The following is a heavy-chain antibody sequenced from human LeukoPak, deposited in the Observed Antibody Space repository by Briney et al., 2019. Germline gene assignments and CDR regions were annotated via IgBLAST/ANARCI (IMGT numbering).Heavy chain of an antibody. CDR3: ARRSDSGSDDGEDYFDY. CDR2: MYYDGSS. Sequence: SETLSLACTVSGGSINSGTFYWGWIRQPPGKGLEWIGSMYYDGSSYYNPSLKSRVTTSVDMSKNQFSLKLTFVTAADTAVYFCARRSDSGSDDGEDYFDYWGQGTLVTVSS. D-gene: IGHD1-26*01. V-gene: IGHV4-39*01. J-gene: IGHJ4*02. CDR1: GGSINSGTFY.